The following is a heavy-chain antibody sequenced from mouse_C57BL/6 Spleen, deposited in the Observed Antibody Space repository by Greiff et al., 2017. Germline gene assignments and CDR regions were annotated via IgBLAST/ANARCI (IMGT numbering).Heavy chain of an antibody. CDR2: INYDGSST. Sequence: EVKLVESEGGLVQPGSSMKLSCTASGFTFSDYYMAWVRQVPEKGLEWVANINYDGSSTYYLDSLKSRFIISRDNAKNILYLQMSSLKSEDTATYYCARASVWDSNDWYFDVWGTGTTVTVSS. CDR1: GFTFSDYY. D-gene: IGHD2-5*01. CDR3: ARASVWDSNDWYFDV. J-gene: IGHJ1*03. V-gene: IGHV5-16*01.